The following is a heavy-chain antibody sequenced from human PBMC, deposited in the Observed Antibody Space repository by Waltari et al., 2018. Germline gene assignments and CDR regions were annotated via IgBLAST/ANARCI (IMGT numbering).Heavy chain of an antibody. CDR1: GYTFTSYA. D-gene: IGHD3-22*01. J-gene: IGHJ3*02. CDR2: INAGNGNT. V-gene: IGHV1-3*01. Sequence: QVQLVQSGAEVKKPGASVKVSCKASGYTFTSYAMHWVRQAPGQRLEWMGWINAGNGNTKYSQKFQGRVTITTDESTSTAYMELSSLRSEDTAVYYCARGPSMIVVVHLDIDAFDIWGQGTMVTVSS. CDR3: ARGPSMIVVVHLDIDAFDI.